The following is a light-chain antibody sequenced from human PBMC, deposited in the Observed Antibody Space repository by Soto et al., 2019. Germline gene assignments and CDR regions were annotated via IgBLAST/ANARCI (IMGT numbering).Light chain of an antibody. CDR1: SSDVGANNY. CDR2: EVT. CDR3: SSYAGTNRV. J-gene: IGLJ1*01. Sequence: QSALTQPPSASGSPGQSVTISCTGTSSDVGANNYVSWYQQHPGKAPKLMIYEVTKRPSGDPDRFSGSKSGNTASLTVSGLQAEDEADYYCSSYAGTNRVFGTGTQLTVL. V-gene: IGLV2-8*01.